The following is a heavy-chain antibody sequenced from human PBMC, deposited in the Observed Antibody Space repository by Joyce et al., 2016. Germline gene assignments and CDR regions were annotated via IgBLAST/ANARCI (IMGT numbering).Heavy chain of an antibody. D-gene: IGHD6-13*01. Sequence: QVHLVQSGAEVKKPGASVKVSCKASGYTFTNYAIHWVRQAPGQRLEWMGWINAGNGNTKDSQKFQGRVTITGDTSANTAYMELSSPRSEDTAVYYCTRRYASNWPFDYWGQGTLVTVSS. J-gene: IGHJ4*02. CDR2: INAGNGNT. CDR1: GYTFTNYA. CDR3: TRRYASNWPFDY. V-gene: IGHV1-3*01.